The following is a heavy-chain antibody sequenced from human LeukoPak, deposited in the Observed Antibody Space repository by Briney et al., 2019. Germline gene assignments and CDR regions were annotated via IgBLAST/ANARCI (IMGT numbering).Heavy chain of an antibody. V-gene: IGHV1-8*01. CDR1: GYTFTSYD. D-gene: IGHD1-26*01. CDR3: ARGIVGATPDFDY. Sequence: ASVKVSCKASGYTFTSYDINWVRPATGHGLEWMGWMNPNSGNTGYAQNSQGRVTMTRNTSISTAYMELSSLRSEDTAVYYCARGIVGATPDFDYWGQGTLVTVSS. J-gene: IGHJ4*02. CDR2: MNPNSGNT.